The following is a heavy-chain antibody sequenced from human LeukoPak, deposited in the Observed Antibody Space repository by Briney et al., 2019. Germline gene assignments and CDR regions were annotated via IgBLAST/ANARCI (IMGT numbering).Heavy chain of an antibody. CDR1: GYTFTSYD. D-gene: IGHD3-3*01. J-gene: IGHJ6*02. V-gene: IGHV1-8*01. CDR2: MNPNSGNT. Sequence: ASVKVSCKASGYTFTSYDINWVRQATGQGLEWMGWMNPNSGNTGYAQKFQGRVTMTRNTSISTAYMELSSLRSEDTAVYYCARGPVLRFLEWFDQPNDYYYYYGMDVWGQGTTVTVSS. CDR3: ARGPVLRFLEWFDQPNDYYYYYGMDV.